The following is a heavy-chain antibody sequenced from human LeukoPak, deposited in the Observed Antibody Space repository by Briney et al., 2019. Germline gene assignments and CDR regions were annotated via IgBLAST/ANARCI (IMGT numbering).Heavy chain of an antibody. V-gene: IGHV4-59*08. D-gene: IGHD2-2*01. CDR3: ARLVDCSSTSCYDWYFDL. CDR2: IYYSGST. Sequence: SGTLSLTCTVSGGSISSYYWSWIRQPPGKGLEWIGYIYYSGSTNYNPSLKSRVTISVDTSKNQFSLKLSSVTAADTAVYYCARLVDCSSTSCYDWYFDLWGRGTLVTVSS. CDR1: GGSISSYY. J-gene: IGHJ2*01.